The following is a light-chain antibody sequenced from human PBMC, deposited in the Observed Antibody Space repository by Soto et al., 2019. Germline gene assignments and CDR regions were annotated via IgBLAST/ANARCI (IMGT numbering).Light chain of an antibody. J-gene: IGKJ4*01. Sequence: DIQMTQSPSSLSASLGDRVTITCRASQGIRNDLGWYQQIPGKGHKHLIYAASNLSSGVPSRFSGSRAEKEFTLTISSLQPEDFATYFCLQHNTYPLTFGGGTRVEV. V-gene: IGKV1-17*01. CDR3: LQHNTYPLT. CDR1: QGIRND. CDR2: AAS.